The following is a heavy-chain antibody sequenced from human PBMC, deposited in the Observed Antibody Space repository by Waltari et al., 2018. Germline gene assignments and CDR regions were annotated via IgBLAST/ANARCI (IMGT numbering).Heavy chain of an antibody. CDR1: GYSFTSYW. V-gene: IGHV5-51*01. J-gene: IGHJ3*02. Sequence: EVQLVQSGAEVKKPGESLKISCKGSGYSFTSYWIGWVRQMPGKGLEWMGIIYPGDSDTRYSPSFQGQVTLSADKSISTAYRQWSSLKASDTAMYYCARRRSPYYYDSSGSSAFDIWGQGTMVTVSS. CDR2: IYPGDSDT. CDR3: ARRRSPYYYDSSGSSAFDI. D-gene: IGHD3-22*01.